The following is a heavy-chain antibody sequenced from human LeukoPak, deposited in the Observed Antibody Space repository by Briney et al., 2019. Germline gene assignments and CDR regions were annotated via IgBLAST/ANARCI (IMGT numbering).Heavy chain of an antibody. Sequence: GSLRLSCAASGFTFSDYALIWVRQAPGKGLEWISAIRGTGGTTYYADSVKGRCTISRDNAKNSLYLQMNSLRAEDTAVYYCARDENIGYCSSTSCSYYYMDVWGKGTTVTVSS. CDR3: ARDENIGYCSSTSCSYYYMDV. V-gene: IGHV3-23*01. J-gene: IGHJ6*03. CDR2: IRGTGGTT. CDR1: GFTFSDYA. D-gene: IGHD2-2*01.